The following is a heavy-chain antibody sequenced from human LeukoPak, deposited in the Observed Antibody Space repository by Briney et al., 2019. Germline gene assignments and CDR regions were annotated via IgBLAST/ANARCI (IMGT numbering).Heavy chain of an antibody. CDR1: GFTFSNYG. CDR2: ISGSGGST. Sequence: GGTLRLSCSASGFTFSNYGMSWVRQAPGKGLEWVSAISGSGGSTYYADSVKGRSTISRDNSKNTLYLQMNSLRAEDTAVYYCYYDSSGFYYYYMDVWGKGTTVTVSS. CDR3: YYDSSGFYYYYMDV. V-gene: IGHV3-23*01. D-gene: IGHD3-22*01. J-gene: IGHJ6*03.